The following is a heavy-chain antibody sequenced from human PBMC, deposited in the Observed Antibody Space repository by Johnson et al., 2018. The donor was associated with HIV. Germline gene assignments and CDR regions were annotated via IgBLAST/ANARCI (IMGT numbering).Heavy chain of an antibody. Sequence: VQLVESGGGLVQPGGSLRLSCAASGFTFSNYDMHWVRQATGKGLEWVSAIGTAGDTYYPGSVKGRFTISRDSSKNTLYLQMNSLRAEDTAVYYCARQLGSDAFDILGQGTMVTVSS. J-gene: IGHJ3*02. CDR3: ARQLGSDAFDI. D-gene: IGHD7-27*01. CDR1: GFTFSNYD. CDR2: IGTAGDT. V-gene: IGHV3-13*04.